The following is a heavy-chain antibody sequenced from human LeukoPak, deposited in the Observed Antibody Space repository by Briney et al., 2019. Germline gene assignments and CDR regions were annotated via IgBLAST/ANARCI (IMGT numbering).Heavy chain of an antibody. V-gene: IGHV4-61*02. CDR1: GGSISSGSYY. D-gene: IGHD2-2*01. J-gene: IGHJ6*03. Sequence: PSETLSLTCTVSGGSISSGSYYWSWIRQPAGKGLEWIGRIYTSGSTNYNPSLKSRVTISVDTSKNQFSLKLSSVTAADTAVYYCARAQMPHQLLLESYYYYMDVWGKGTTVTVSS. CDR3: ARAQMPHQLLLESYYYYMDV. CDR2: IYTSGST.